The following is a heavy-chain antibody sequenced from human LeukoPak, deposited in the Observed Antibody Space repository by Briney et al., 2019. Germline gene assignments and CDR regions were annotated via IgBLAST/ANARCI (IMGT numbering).Heavy chain of an antibody. J-gene: IGHJ4*02. V-gene: IGHV4-59*01. CDR1: GGSFSGYY. Sequence: PSETLSLTCAVDGGSFSGYYWSWIRQPPGKGLEWLGYIYYSGSTSYNPSLKSRVSISVDTSKNQFSLKLSSVTAADTAVYYCARNSGDSYGYPIEYWGQGTLVTVSS. CDR3: ARNSGDSYGYPIEY. CDR2: IYYSGST. D-gene: IGHD5-18*01.